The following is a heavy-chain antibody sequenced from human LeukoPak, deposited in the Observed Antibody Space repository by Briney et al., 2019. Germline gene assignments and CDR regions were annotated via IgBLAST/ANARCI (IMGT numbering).Heavy chain of an antibody. CDR3: ARHRSPSSLSFFDI. V-gene: IGHV4-4*09. CDR1: GASISSYY. CDR2: IYTSETT. D-gene: IGHD2-2*01. J-gene: IGHJ4*02. Sequence: SETLSLTCTVSGASISSYYWSWIRQPPGKGLEWIGYIYTSETTNFHPALRRRVTISIDTSTTQVSLRMSSVTAADTALYYCARHRSPSSLSFFDIWGQGMLVIVSS.